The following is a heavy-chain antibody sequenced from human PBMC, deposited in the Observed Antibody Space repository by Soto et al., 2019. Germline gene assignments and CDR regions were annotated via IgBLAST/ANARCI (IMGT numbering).Heavy chain of an antibody. Sequence: QVQLVQSGAEVKKPGSSVKVSCKASGGTFSSYAISWVRQAPGHGLEWMGGIITIFGTANYAQKFQGRVTITADESTCTAYMVLGSLRSEDTAVYYCASDRGAAAGLFDFWGQGTRVTV. D-gene: IGHD6-13*01. CDR2: IITIFGTA. J-gene: IGHJ4*02. CDR3: ASDRGAAAGLFDF. V-gene: IGHV1-69*12. CDR1: GGTFSSYA.